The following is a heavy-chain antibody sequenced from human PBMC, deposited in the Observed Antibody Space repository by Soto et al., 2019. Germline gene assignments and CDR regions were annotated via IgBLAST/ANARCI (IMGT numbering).Heavy chain of an antibody. Sequence: ASLKVSCKASGYTFTSYDINWVRQATGQGLEWMGWMNPNSGNTGYAQKFQGRVTMTRNTSISTAYMELSSLRSEDTAVYYCARAVTPIPHFWSASLPAYWGQGPRVTASS. CDR1: GYTFTSYD. V-gene: IGHV1-8*01. J-gene: IGHJ4*02. CDR3: ARAVTPIPHFWSASLPAY. CDR2: MNPNSGNT. D-gene: IGHD3-3*02.